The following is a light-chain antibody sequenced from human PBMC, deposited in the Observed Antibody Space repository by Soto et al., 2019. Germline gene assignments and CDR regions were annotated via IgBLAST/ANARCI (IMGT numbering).Light chain of an antibody. J-gene: IGKJ4*01. CDR2: GAS. CDR3: QQYYGWPLT. Sequence: EIVMTQSPAILSVSPGERATLSCRASQSLGFNLAWYQQKPGQAPRLLIYGASTRATGVPARFSGGASGTDFTLTINSLQSEDFAVYFCQQYYGWPLTFGGGTKLEI. CDR1: QSLGFN. V-gene: IGKV3-15*01.